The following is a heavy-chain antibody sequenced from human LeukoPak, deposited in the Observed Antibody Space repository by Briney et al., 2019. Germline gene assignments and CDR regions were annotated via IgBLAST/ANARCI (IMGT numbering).Heavy chain of an antibody. CDR2: ISFDGVNT. Sequence: GGSLRLSCAASGFTFSSYAIHWVRQAPGKGLEWVAVISFDGVNTFYADSVKGRFTISRDNSNNTVYLQMNNLRPEDTAVFYCARGQGYESYYYMDVWGKGTTVSVSS. J-gene: IGHJ6*03. CDR3: ARGQGYESYYYMDV. CDR1: GFTFSSYA. V-gene: IGHV3-30*04. D-gene: IGHD2-2*01.